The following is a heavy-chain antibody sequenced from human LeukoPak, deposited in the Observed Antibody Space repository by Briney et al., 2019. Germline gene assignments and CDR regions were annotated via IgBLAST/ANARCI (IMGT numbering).Heavy chain of an antibody. CDR2: IYTGGST. D-gene: IGHD3-10*01. V-gene: IGHV4-4*07. J-gene: IGHJ5*02. Sequence: TSETLSLTCTVSGGSISSYYWSWIRQPAGKGLEWIGRIYTGGSTNYNPSLKSRVTMSVDTSKNQFSLKLSSVTAADTAVYYCARQYYGSGSQVPCFDPWGQGTLVTVSS. CDR3: ARQYYGSGSQVPCFDP. CDR1: GGSISSYY.